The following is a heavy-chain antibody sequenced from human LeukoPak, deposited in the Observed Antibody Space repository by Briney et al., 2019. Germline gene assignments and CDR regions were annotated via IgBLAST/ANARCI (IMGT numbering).Heavy chain of an antibody. CDR1: GFTFSSYV. CDR2: IWYDGSKE. Sequence: PGRSLRLSCAASGFTFSSYVMHWVRQAPGKGLEWVAVIWYDGSKEYYADSVKGRFTISRDNSKNTLYLQMNSLRAEDTAVYYCARDYYDSSGYYFGTFDIWGQGTMVTVSS. D-gene: IGHD3-22*01. J-gene: IGHJ3*02. CDR3: ARDYYDSSGYYFGTFDI. V-gene: IGHV3-33*08.